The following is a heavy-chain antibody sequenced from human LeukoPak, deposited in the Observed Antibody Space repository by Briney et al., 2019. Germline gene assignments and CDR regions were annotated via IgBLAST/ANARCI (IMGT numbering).Heavy chain of an antibody. V-gene: IGHV4-59*01. J-gene: IGHJ1*01. CDR2: ISYSGST. D-gene: IGHD6-6*01. Sequence: SETLSLTCLVSGGSISDSYWSWIRQPPGKGLEWIGYISYSGSTNSNPSLKSRVTISVDTSKNQFSLNLNSVTAADTAVYYCARGGAARLHFQNWGQGTLVTVSS. CDR1: GGSISDSY. CDR3: ARGGAARLHFQN.